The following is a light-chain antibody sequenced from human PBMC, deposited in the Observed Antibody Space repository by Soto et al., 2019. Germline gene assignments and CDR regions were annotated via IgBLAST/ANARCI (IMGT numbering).Light chain of an antibody. CDR3: QQYGSSFPIT. V-gene: IGKV3-20*01. CDR2: AAS. CDR1: QSVTSSN. Sequence: EVVLTQSPGTLSLSPGERANLACRASQSVTSSNLAWYQQKFGQAPRLLIYAASSRATGIPDRFSGSGSGTDFTLTISRLEPEDFAVYYCQQYGSSFPITFGQGTRLEIK. J-gene: IGKJ5*01.